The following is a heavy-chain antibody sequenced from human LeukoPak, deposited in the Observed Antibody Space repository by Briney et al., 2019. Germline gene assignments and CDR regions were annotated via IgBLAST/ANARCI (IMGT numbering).Heavy chain of an antibody. D-gene: IGHD1-26*01. CDR2: IYYSGGI. V-gene: IGHV4-28*05. CDR3: AKTRSGTYYGDSFDV. J-gene: IGHJ3*01. CDR1: GDSISRSDW. Sequence: PSDTLSLTCAVSGDSISRSDWWAWIRQPPGKGLEWLGNIYYSGGIYHNPSLQTRVIMSVDSSKNQFSLRLASVTAVDTAVYYCAKTRSGTYYGDSFDVWGPGILVTVSS.